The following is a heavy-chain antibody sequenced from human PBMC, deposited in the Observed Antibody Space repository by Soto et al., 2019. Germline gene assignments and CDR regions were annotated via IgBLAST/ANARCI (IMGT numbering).Heavy chain of an antibody. V-gene: IGHV1-8*01. Sequence: ASVKVSCKASGYTFTSYDINWVRQATGQGLEWMGWMNPNSGNTGYAQKFQGRVTMTRNTSISTAYMELSSLRSEDTAVYYCARVGGRWVPAATYYYYMDVWGKGTTVTVSS. CDR2: MNPNSGNT. J-gene: IGHJ6*03. CDR3: ARVGGRWVPAATYYYYMDV. D-gene: IGHD2-2*01. CDR1: GYTFTSYD.